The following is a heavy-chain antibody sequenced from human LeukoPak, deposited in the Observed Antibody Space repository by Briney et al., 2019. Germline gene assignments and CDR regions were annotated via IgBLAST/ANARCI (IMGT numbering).Heavy chain of an antibody. CDR2: ISAHNGYT. D-gene: IGHD3-22*01. CDR3: ARGFPSRRNYDSSGYYSYYFDY. Sequence: RASVKVSCKASGGTFSSYAISWVRQAPGQGLEWMGWISAHNGYTKYAQKVQGRVSLTTDTSTSTAYMEVRSLRSDDTAVYYCARGFPSRRNYDSSGYYSYYFDYWGQGTLVTVSS. V-gene: IGHV1-18*01. CDR1: GGTFSSYA. J-gene: IGHJ4*02.